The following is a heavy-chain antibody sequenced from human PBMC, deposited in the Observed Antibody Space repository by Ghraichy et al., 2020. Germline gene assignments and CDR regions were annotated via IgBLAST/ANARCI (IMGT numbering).Heavy chain of an antibody. V-gene: IGHV4-59*01. CDR2: IYYSGST. D-gene: IGHD3-3*01. CDR1: GGSISSYY. J-gene: IGHJ5*02. CDR3: ATAETYYDFWSGYYVNWFDP. Sequence: SETLSLTCTVSGGSISSYYWSWIRQPPGKGLEWIGYIYYSGSTNYNPSLKSRVTISVDTSKNQFSLKLGSVTAADTAVYYGATAETYYDFWSGYYVNWFDPWGQGTLVTVSS.